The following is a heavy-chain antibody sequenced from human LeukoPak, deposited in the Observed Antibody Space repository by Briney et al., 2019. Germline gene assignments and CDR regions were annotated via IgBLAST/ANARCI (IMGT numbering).Heavy chain of an antibody. D-gene: IGHD5-12*01. CDR1: GYTFTNYW. CDR2: IDPSDSYI. V-gene: IGHV5-10-1*01. CDR3: ARRGMGYSGYDGCWYFDL. Sequence: GESLKISCKGSGYTFTNYWIGWVRQMPGKGLEWMGRIDPSDSYINYSPSFQGHVSISADKSNSTAYLQWSTLKASDTAMYYCARRGMGYSGYDGCWYFDLWGRGTLVTVSS. J-gene: IGHJ2*01.